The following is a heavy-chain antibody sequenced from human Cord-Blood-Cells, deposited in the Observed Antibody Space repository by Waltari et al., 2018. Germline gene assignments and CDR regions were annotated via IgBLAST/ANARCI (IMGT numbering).Heavy chain of an antibody. CDR2: MNPNSGNT. Sequence: QVQLVQSGAEVKKPGASVKVSCKASGYTFTSYDINWVRQATGQGLEGRGWMNPNSGNTGYAQKFQGRFTITRNTSISTAYMERRSLRSEDTAVYYCARKRGGDSDAFDIWGQGTMVTVSS. J-gene: IGHJ3*02. CDR1: GYTFTSYD. D-gene: IGHD2-21*02. V-gene: IGHV1-8*03. CDR3: ARKRGGDSDAFDI.